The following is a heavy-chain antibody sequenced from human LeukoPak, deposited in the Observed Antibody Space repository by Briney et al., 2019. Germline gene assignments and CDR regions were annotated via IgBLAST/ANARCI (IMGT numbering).Heavy chain of an antibody. Sequence: GGSLRLSRAASGFTFSGYPMSWVRQAPGKGLEWLSGISASGGGTYYADSVKGRFTTSRDNSKNTLYLQMNSLRVEDTAIYCCAKPRAGGSFPYYFDYWGQGTLVTVSS. CDR3: AKPRAGGSFPYYFDY. J-gene: IGHJ4*02. D-gene: IGHD1-26*01. CDR2: ISASGGGT. CDR1: GFTFSGYP. V-gene: IGHV3-23*01.